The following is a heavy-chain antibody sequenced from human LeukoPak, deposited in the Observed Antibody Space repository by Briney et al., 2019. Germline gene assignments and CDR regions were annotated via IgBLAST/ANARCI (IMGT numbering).Heavy chain of an antibody. CDR2: IYNSGST. V-gene: IGHV3-66*01. Sequence: GGSLRLSCAASGVSVSSNYMSWVRQAPGKGLEWVSVIYNSGSTYHVDSVKGRFTMSRDNPKNMLYLQMNSLRAEDTAVYYCASSRIAGALDYWGQGTLVSVSS. D-gene: IGHD6-13*01. CDR3: ASSRIAGALDY. CDR1: GVSVSSNY. J-gene: IGHJ4*02.